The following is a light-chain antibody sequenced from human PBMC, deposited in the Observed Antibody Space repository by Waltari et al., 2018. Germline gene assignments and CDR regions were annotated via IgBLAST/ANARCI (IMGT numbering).Light chain of an antibody. CDR3: TSYAGSKGWV. CDR2: EVA. Sequence: QSALTQPPSASGSPGQSVTIPCTGTSSDGGSYNYVSWYQQHPGKAPKIIIFEVAQRASGVPDRFSGSKSGNTASLTVSGLQAEDEADYYCTSYAGSKGWVFGGGTKLTVL. J-gene: IGLJ3*02. V-gene: IGLV2-8*01. CDR1: SSDGGSYNY.